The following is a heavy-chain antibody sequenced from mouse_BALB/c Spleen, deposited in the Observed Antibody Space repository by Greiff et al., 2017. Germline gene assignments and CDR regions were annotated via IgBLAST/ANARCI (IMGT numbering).Heavy chain of an antibody. J-gene: IGHJ3*01. CDR3: ARKGGDYYGSSPWFAY. CDR2: IWSGGST. CDR1: GFSLTSYG. Sequence: QVQLVESGPGLVQPSQSLSITCTVSGFSLTSYGVHWVRQSPGKGLEWLGVIWSGGSTDYNAAFISRLSISKDNSKSQVFFKMNSLQADDTAIYYCARKGGDYYGSSPWFAYWGQGTLVTVSA. D-gene: IGHD1-1*01. V-gene: IGHV2-4-1*01.